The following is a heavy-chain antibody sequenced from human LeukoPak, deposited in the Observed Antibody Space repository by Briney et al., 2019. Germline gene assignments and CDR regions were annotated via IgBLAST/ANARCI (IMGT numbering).Heavy chain of an antibody. D-gene: IGHD3-3*01. CDR2: IYTSGST. CDR1: GGSISSGSYY. J-gene: IGHJ5*02. V-gene: IGHV4-61*02. Sequence: SQTLSLTCTVSGGSISSGSYYWSWIRQPAGKGLEWIGRIYTSGSTNYNPSLKSRVTISVDTSKNQFSLKLSSVTAADTAVYYCARASRLRFLEWFSGWFDPWGQGTLVTVSS. CDR3: ARASRLRFLEWFSGWFDP.